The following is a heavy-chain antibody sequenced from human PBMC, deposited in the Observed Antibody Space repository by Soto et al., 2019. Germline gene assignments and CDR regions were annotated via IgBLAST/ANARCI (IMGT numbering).Heavy chain of an antibody. V-gene: IGHV3-23*01. Sequence: GSLRLSCAASGFTFSSYAMSWVRQAPGKGLEWVSAISGSGGSTYYADSVKGRFTISRDNSKNTLYLQMNSLRAEDTAVYYCANGVVVINQFDYWGQGTPVTVSS. CDR1: GFTFSSYA. J-gene: IGHJ4*02. CDR2: ISGSGGST. D-gene: IGHD3-22*01. CDR3: ANGVVVINQFDY.